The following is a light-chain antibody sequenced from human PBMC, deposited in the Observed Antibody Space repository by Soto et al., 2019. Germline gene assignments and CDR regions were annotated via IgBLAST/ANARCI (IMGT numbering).Light chain of an antibody. Sequence: ESMLTQSPGSLSLSPGERATLSCRASQSVDSRNLAWYQQKPGQAPRLLIYGTSVRATGIPDRFSGSGSGTDFTLTISRLEPEDFAIYYCQQCGTSPPAFTLGQGTKLEI. V-gene: IGKV3-20*01. CDR2: GTS. CDR3: QQCGTSPPAFT. J-gene: IGKJ2*01. CDR1: QSVDSRN.